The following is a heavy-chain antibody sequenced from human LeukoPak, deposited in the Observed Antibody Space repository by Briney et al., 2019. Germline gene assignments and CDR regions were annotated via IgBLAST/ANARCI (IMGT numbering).Heavy chain of an antibody. CDR1: GFTFSSYW. CDR2: INRDGSST. J-gene: IGHJ4*02. V-gene: IGHV3-74*01. CDR3: AISPRRFNY. Sequence: GGSLRLSCAASGFTFSSYWMHWVRHAPGKGLVWVSRINRDGSSTSYADSVKGRFTISRDNAKNTLYLQMNSLRAEDTAVYYCAISPRRFNYRGQGTLVTVSS.